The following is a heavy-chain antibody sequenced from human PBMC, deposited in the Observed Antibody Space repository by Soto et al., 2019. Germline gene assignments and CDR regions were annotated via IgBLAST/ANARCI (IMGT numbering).Heavy chain of an antibody. D-gene: IGHD6-6*01. CDR3: ARVGEEYSSSAAFDY. J-gene: IGHJ4*02. CDR1: GFTFSSYG. CDR2: ISYDGSDK. Sequence: PGGSLRLSCAASGFTFSSYGMHWVRQAPGKGLEWVAVISYDGSDKYYADSVKGRFTISRDNSKNTLYLQMNSLRAEDTAVYYCARVGEEYSSSAAFDYWGQGTLVTVSS. V-gene: IGHV3-30*03.